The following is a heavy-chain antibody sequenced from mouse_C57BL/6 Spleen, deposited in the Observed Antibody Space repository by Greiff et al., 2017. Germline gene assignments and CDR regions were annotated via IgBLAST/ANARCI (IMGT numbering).Heavy chain of an antibody. J-gene: IGHJ1*03. D-gene: IGHD1-1*01. CDR2: INPSTGGS. CDR1: GYSFTGYY. CDR3: AAYGSSPYWYFDV. V-gene: IGHV1-42*01. Sequence: VQLQQSGPELVKPGASVKISCKASGYSFTGYYMNWVKQSPEKSLEWIGEINPSTGGSTFNQKFRAKATLTVDKSSSTAYMQLKSRTAEDSAVYYCAAYGSSPYWYFDVGGTGTTVTVSS.